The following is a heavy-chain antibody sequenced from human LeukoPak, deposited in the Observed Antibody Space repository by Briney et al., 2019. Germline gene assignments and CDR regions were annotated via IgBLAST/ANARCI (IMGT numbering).Heavy chain of an antibody. D-gene: IGHD7-27*01. CDR3: GRAGDY. CDR2: ISGTSSYI. Sequence: GGSLRLSCAASGFNFSNYYINWVRQAPGKGLEWISSISGTSSYIFYADSMKGRFIVSRDNAKNSVFLQMNSLRAEDTAVYSCGRAGDYWGQGTLVTVSS. J-gene: IGHJ4*02. CDR1: GFNFSNYY. V-gene: IGHV3-21*06.